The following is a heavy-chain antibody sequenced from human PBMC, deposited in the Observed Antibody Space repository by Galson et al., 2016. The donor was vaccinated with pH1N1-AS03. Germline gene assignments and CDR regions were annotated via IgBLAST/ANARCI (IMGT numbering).Heavy chain of an antibody. CDR3: ARDNYYDTGAFYGHFDF. CDR1: EGTFSSFG. V-gene: IGHV1-69*06. Sequence: SVKVSCKASEGTFSSFGISWVRQAPGQGLEWMGGFTPIFGTANVAQKFKGRVTITADNLELSSLRSDDTAVYYCARDNYYDTGAFYGHFDFWGQGTLLVVSS. CDR2: FTPIFGTA. J-gene: IGHJ4*02. D-gene: IGHD3-22*01.